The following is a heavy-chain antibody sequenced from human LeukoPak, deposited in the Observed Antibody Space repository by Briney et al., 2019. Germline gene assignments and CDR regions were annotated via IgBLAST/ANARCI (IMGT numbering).Heavy chain of an antibody. CDR2: IYYSGST. Sequence: SETPSLTCTVSGGSISSSSYYWAWIRQPPGKGLEWIGSIYYSGSTYYNPSLKSRVTIIVDTSKNQFSLKVSSVTAVDTAVYYCAAGRSDYFDYWGQGTLVTVSS. D-gene: IGHD6-25*01. J-gene: IGHJ4*02. V-gene: IGHV4-39*05. CDR1: GGSISSSSYY. CDR3: AAGRSDYFDY.